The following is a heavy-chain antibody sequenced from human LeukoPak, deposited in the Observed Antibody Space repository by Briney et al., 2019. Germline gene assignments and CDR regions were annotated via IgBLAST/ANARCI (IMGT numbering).Heavy chain of an antibody. D-gene: IGHD3-22*01. J-gene: IGHJ4*02. CDR2: ISAYNGNT. V-gene: IGHV1-18*01. CDR3: ARDGYYYDSSGYPVDY. CDR1: GYTFTSYG. Sequence: VSVKVSCKASGYTFTSYGISWVRQAPGQGLEWMGWISAYNGNTNYAQKLQGRVTMTTDTSTSTAYMELRSLRSDDTAVYYCARDGYYYDSSGYPVDYWGQGTLVTVSS.